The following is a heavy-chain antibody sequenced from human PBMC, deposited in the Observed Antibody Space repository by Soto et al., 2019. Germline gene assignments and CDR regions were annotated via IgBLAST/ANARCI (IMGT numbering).Heavy chain of an antibody. J-gene: IGHJ5*02. CDR2: IYHSGST. Sequence: SETLSLTCPVSGGSISSCGYSWSWIRQPPGKGLEWIGYIYHSGSTYYNPSLKSRVTISVDRSKNQFSLKLSSVTAADTAVYYCARVPSXWGQGTLVTVS. CDR3: ARVPSX. CDR1: GGSISSCGYS. V-gene: IGHV4-30-2*01.